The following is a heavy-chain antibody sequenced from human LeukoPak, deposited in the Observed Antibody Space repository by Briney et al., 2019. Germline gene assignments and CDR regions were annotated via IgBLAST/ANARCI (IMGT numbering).Heavy chain of an antibody. CDR2: IYTSGST. CDR3: AREEYSSSWYAY. V-gene: IGHV4-4*07. J-gene: IGHJ4*02. CDR1: GGSISNYY. Sequence: SETLSLTCTVSGGSISNYYWSWIRQPAGKGLEWIGRIYTSGSTNYNPSLKSRVTISVDTSKNQFSLKLSSVAAADTAVYYCAREEYSSSWYAYWGQGTLVTVSS. D-gene: IGHD6-13*01.